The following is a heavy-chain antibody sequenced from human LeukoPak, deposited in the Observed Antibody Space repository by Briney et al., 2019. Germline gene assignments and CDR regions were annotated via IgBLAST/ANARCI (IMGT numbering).Heavy chain of an antibody. D-gene: IGHD3-10*01. CDR1: GFTFSSYE. CDR3: TRAITYFYGSVTYDWFDS. V-gene: IGHV3-48*03. CDR2: ISSSGSTI. Sequence: GGSLRLSCAASGFTFSSYEMNWVRQAPGKGLEWVSYISSSGSTIYYADSVQGRFTISRDNAKNTVYLQMNSLRVDDTAIYYCTRAITYFYGSVTYDWFDSWGQGTRVTVSS. J-gene: IGHJ5*01.